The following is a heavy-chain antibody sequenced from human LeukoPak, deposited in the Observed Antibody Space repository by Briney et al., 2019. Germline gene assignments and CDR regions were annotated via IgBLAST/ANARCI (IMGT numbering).Heavy chain of an antibody. D-gene: IGHD2-2*01. CDR3: ARDRVVVPAVPFDY. CDR2: INAGNGNT. V-gene: IGHV1-3*01. J-gene: IGHJ4*02. Sequence: ASVKVSCKASGYTFTSYATHWVRQAPGQRLEWMGWINAGNGNTKYSQKFQGRVTITRDTSASTAYMELSSLRSEDTAVYYCARDRVVVPAVPFDYWGQGTLVTVSS. CDR1: GYTFTSYA.